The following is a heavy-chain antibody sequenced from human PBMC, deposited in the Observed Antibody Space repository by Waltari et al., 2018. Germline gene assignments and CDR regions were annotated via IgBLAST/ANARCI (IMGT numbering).Heavy chain of an antibody. J-gene: IGHJ4*02. D-gene: IGHD4-17*01. Sequence: QVQLQESGPGLVKPSETLSLTCTVSGCSISSYSWRWTRQPPGKGLEWIGYIYYSGSTNYNPSLKSRVTISVDTSKNQFSLKLSSVTAADTAVYYCARGYGGNSPFDYWGQGTLVTVSS. CDR3: ARGYGGNSPFDY. V-gene: IGHV4-59*01. CDR1: GCSISSYS. CDR2: IYYSGST.